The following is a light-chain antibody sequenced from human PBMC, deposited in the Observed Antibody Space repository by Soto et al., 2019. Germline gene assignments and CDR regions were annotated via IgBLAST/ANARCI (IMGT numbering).Light chain of an antibody. V-gene: IGKV3-15*01. Sequence: VMTQSPASLSASPGERVTLSCRASQSVISDVAWYQLKPGEAPRLLIYGASNRATGIPDRFSGRGYETEFTLTISSLESEDFAVYYCHQYYTWVRETFGQGTKLEIK. CDR3: HQYYTWVRET. J-gene: IGKJ2*01. CDR2: GAS. CDR1: QSVISD.